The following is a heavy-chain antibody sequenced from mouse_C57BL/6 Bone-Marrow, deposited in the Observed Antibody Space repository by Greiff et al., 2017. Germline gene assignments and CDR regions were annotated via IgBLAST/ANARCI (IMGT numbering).Heavy chain of an antibody. V-gene: IGHV14-3*01. Sequence: VQLKESVAELVRPGASVKLSCTASGFNFKNTYMHWVKQRPEQGLEWIGRIDPANGNTKYAPKFQGKATITADTSSNTAYLQLSSLTSEDTAIYYCASLLYRLDYWGQGTTLTVSS. CDR2: IDPANGNT. CDR3: ASLLYRLDY. J-gene: IGHJ2*01. D-gene: IGHD2-1*01. CDR1: GFNFKNTY.